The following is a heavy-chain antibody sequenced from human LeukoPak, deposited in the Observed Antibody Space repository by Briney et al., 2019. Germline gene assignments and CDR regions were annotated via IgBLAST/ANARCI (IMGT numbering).Heavy chain of an antibody. J-gene: IGHJ4*02. Sequence: GSLRLSCAASGFTFSSYAMHWVRQPPGKGLEWIGEINHSGSTNYNPSLKSRVTISVDTSKNQFSLKLSSVTAADTAVYYCASQGESSSWYLDYWGQGTLVTVSS. D-gene: IGHD6-13*01. V-gene: IGHV4-34*01. CDR3: ASQGESSSWYLDY. CDR2: INHSGST. CDR1: GFTFSSYA.